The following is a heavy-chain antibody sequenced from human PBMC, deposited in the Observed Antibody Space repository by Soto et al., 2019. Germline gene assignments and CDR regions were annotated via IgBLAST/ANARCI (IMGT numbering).Heavy chain of an antibody. J-gene: IGHJ4*02. CDR1: GFIFSNYA. CDR2: IRGSGGPT. V-gene: IGHV3-23*04. Sequence: VQLVESGGGVVQPGGSLRLSCAASGFIFSNYAMSWVRQAPGKGLEWVSLIRGSGGPTNYADSVKGRFTVSRDNSKNILLLQMNSLRAEDTAVYYCVKDFRVGYDWTHDWGQGTLVTVSS. D-gene: IGHD5-12*01. CDR3: VKDFRVGYDWTHD.